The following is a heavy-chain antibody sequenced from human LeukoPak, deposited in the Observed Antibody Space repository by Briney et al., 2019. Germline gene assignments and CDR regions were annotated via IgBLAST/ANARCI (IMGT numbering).Heavy chain of an antibody. D-gene: IGHD6-19*01. V-gene: IGHV3-30*02. CDR1: GFTFSSYG. CDR3: AKAGSSGWYGDY. CDR2: IRYDGSNK. J-gene: IGHJ4*02. Sequence: PGGSLRLSCAASGFTFSSYGMHWVRQAPGKGLEWVAFIRYDGSNKYYADSVKGRFTISRDNSKNTLYLQMNSLRAEGTAVYYCAKAGSSGWYGDYWGQGTLVTVSS.